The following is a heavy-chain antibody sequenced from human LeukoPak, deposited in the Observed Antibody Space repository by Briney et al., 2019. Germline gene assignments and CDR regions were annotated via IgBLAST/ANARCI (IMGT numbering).Heavy chain of an antibody. J-gene: IGHJ4*02. D-gene: IGHD3-3*01. Sequence: PSETLSLTCAVYGGSFSGYYWSWIRQPPGKGPEWIGEINHSGSTNYNPSLKSRVTISVDTSKNQFSLKLSSVTAADTAVYYCARGRQNKYYDFWSGYFPYLDYWGQGTLVTVSS. V-gene: IGHV4-34*01. CDR3: ARGRQNKYYDFWSGYFPYLDY. CDR1: GGSFSGYY. CDR2: INHSGST.